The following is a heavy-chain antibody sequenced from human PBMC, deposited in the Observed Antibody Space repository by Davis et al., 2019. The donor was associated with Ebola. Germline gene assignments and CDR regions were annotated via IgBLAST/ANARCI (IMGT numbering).Heavy chain of an antibody. V-gene: IGHV4-4*07. J-gene: IGHJ4*02. CDR1: GSSISPYY. Sequence: PSETLSLTCTVSGSSISPYYWSWIRQPAGKGLEWIGRIYDNGNINYNPSLKSRVTMSVDTSKNQFSLKVNSVTAADTAVYYCARDDESSDWYFDYWGQGSLVTVSS. CDR3: ARDDESSDWYFDY. CDR2: IYDNGNI. D-gene: IGHD6-19*01.